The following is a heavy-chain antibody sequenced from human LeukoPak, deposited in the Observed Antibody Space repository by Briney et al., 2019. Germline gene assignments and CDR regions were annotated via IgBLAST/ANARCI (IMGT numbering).Heavy chain of an antibody. V-gene: IGHV1-46*01. CDR3: ARAMVRQWLEQPNNWFDP. D-gene: IGHD6-19*01. CDR2: INPSGGST. CDR1: GYTFTSYY. Sequence: GASVKVSCKASGYTFTSYYMHWGRQAPGQGLERMGIINPSGGSTSYAQKFQGRVTMTRDTSTSTVYMELSSLRSEDTAVYYCARAMVRQWLEQPNNWFDPWGQGTLVTVSS. J-gene: IGHJ5*02.